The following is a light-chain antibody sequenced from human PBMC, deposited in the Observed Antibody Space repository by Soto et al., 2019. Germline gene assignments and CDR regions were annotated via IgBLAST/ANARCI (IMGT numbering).Light chain of an antibody. J-gene: IGKJ1*01. CDR2: HAS. CDR3: QQYNSYS. V-gene: IGKV1-5*01. CDR1: QSIRSY. Sequence: DIQMTQSPSSLSASVGDRVTITCRASQSIRSYLNWYQQKPGKAPKLLIYHASTLESGVPSRFSGSGSGTEFTLTISSLQPDDFATYYCQQYNSYSFGQGTKVDI.